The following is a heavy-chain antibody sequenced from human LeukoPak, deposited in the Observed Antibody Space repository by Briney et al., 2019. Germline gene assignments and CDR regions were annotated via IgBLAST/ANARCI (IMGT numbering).Heavy chain of an antibody. D-gene: IGHD6-13*01. J-gene: IGHJ4*02. CDR1: GGSISSGGYY. V-gene: IGHV4-31*03. Sequence: SETLSLTCTVSGGSISSGGYYWSWIRQHPGKGLEWIGYIYYSGSTYYNPSLKSRVTISVDTSKNQFSLKLSSVTAADTAVYYCARAAIAAAGTRRRGLIDYWGQGTLVIVSS. CDR2: IYYSGST. CDR3: ARAAIAAAGTRRRGLIDY.